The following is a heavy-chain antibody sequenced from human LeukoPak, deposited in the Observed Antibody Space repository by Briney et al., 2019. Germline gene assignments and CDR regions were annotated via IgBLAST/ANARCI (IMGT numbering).Heavy chain of an antibody. CDR3: ARDLYYDSSPHGFDP. CDR1: GYTFAGFY. Sequence: ASVKVSCKASGYTFAGFYIHWVRQAPGQGLEWMGWISAYNGNTNYAQKLQGRVTMTTDTSTSTAYMELRSLGSDDTAVYYCARDLYYDSSPHGFDPWGQGTLVTVSS. CDR2: ISAYNGNT. D-gene: IGHD3-22*01. V-gene: IGHV1-18*04. J-gene: IGHJ5*02.